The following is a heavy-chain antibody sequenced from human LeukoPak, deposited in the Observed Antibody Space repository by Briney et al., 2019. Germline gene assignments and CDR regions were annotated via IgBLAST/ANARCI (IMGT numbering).Heavy chain of an antibody. V-gene: IGHV4-34*01. CDR2: INHSGST. CDR1: GGSFSGYY. D-gene: IGHD3-10*01. CDR3: AREGLGVLWFGELLRKHYYYYMDV. Sequence: SETLSLTCAVYGGSFSGYYWSWIRQPPGKGLEWIGEINHSGSTNYNPSLKSRVTISVDTSKNQFSLKLSSVTAADTAVYYCAREGLGVLWFGELLRKHYYYYMDVWGKGTTVTISS. J-gene: IGHJ6*03.